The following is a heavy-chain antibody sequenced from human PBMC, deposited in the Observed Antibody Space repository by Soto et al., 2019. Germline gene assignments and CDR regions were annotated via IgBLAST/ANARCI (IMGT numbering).Heavy chain of an antibody. V-gene: IGHV1-69*13. D-gene: IGHD2-15*01. Sequence: ASVKVSCKASGGTFSSYAISWVRQAPGQGLEWMGGIIPIFGTANYAQKFQGRVTITADESTSTAYMELSSLRSEDTAVYYCARDRPPYCSGGSCYHPAPRGVFYYYGMDVWGQGTTVTVSS. CDR2: IIPIFGTA. CDR3: ARDRPPYCSGGSCYHPAPRGVFYYYGMDV. CDR1: GGTFSSYA. J-gene: IGHJ6*02.